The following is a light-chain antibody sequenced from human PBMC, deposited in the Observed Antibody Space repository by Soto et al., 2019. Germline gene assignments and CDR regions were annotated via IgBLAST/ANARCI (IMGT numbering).Light chain of an antibody. V-gene: IGKV3-20*01. CDR3: QQYGGSTRT. CDR2: GAS. CDR1: QSVTTQ. J-gene: IGKJ1*01. Sequence: IVLTQSPGTLSLSPGERATLSCRASQSVTTQLAWYQQKPGQAPRLIIHGASSRATGVPDRITGSGSGTDFTLSSSRLEPEDFAVYYCQQYGGSTRTFGQGTKLEIK.